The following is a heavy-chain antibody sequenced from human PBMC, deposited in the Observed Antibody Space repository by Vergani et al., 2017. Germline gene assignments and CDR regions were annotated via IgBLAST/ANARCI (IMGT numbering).Heavy chain of an antibody. V-gene: IGHV3-9*01. CDR3: AKVNHYCSSTSCYFDY. Sequence: EVQLEESGGGLVQPGRSLRLSCAASGFTFDDYAMHWVRQAPGKGLEWVSGISWNSGSIGYADSVKGRFTISRDNAKNSLYLQMNSLRAEDTALYYCAKVNHYCSSTSCYFDYWGQGTLVTVSS. CDR1: GFTFDDYA. D-gene: IGHD2-2*01. J-gene: IGHJ4*02. CDR2: ISWNSGSI.